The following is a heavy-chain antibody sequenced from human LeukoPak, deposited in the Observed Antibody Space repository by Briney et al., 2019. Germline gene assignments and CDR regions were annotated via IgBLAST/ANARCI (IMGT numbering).Heavy chain of an antibody. CDR1: GGSFSGYY. CDR2: INHSGST. J-gene: IGHJ6*03. D-gene: IGHD6-25*01. Sequence: PSETLSLTCAVYGGSFSGYYWSWIRQPPGKGLEWIGEINHSGSTNYNPSLKSRVTISVDTSKNQFSLKLSSVTAADTAVYYCARGLSGGYASRYYYYYYMDVWGKGTTVTVSS. CDR3: ARGLSGGYASRYYYYYYMDV. V-gene: IGHV4-34*01.